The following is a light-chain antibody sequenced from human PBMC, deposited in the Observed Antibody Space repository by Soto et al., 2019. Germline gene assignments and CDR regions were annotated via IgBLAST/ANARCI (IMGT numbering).Light chain of an antibody. CDR3: NSYTDRNTFYV. J-gene: IGLJ1*01. V-gene: IGLV2-14*01. CDR2: EVS. CDR1: SSDVGGYKY. Sequence: QSVLTQPASVSGSPGQSITISCTGTSSDVGGYKYASWYQQHPGKAPKLMIYEVSNRPSGVANRFSGSKSGNTASLTISGLQTEDEADYYCNSYTDRNTFYVFGTGTKVTVL.